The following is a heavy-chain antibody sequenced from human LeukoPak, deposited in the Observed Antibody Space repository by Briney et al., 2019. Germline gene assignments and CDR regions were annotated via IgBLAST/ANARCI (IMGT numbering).Heavy chain of an antibody. D-gene: IGHD6-13*01. J-gene: IGHJ5*02. CDR3: ARDKVIASAGTPNWFDP. Sequence: ASVKVSCKASGYTFTNYGISWVRQAPGQGLEWMGWISAYDGNTNYLQKFQGRVTMTTDTATSTAYMELGSLRSDDTAVYYCARDKVIASAGTPNWFDPWGQGTLVTVSS. CDR2: ISAYDGNT. V-gene: IGHV1-18*01. CDR1: GYTFTNYG.